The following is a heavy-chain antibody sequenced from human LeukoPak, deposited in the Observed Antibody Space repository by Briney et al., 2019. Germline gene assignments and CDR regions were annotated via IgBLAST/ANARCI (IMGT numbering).Heavy chain of an antibody. CDR3: ARAKVGTAGFFAY. Sequence: GGSLRLSCAASGFTVSSDYMSWVRQAPGKGLEWVSVLYSGGDTYYADSVKGRFSISRDNSKNTLYLEVKSLRADDTAVYYCARAKVGTAGFFAYWGQGTLVTVSS. CDR2: LYSGGDT. J-gene: IGHJ4*02. V-gene: IGHV3-53*01. D-gene: IGHD2-21*02. CDR1: GFTVSSDY.